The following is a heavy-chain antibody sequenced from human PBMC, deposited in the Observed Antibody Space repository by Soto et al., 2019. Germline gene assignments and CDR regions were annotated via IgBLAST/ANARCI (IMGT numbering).Heavy chain of an antibody. Sequence: PGGSLSLSCAASGFTFSSYAMSWVRQAPGKGLEWVSAISGSGGSTYYADSVKGRFTISRDNSKNTLYLQMNSLRAEDTAVYYCAKVPSRSGSYSYFDYWGQGTLVTVSS. CDR1: GFTFSSYA. CDR3: AKVPSRSGSYSYFDY. J-gene: IGHJ4*02. V-gene: IGHV3-23*01. CDR2: ISGSGGST. D-gene: IGHD1-26*01.